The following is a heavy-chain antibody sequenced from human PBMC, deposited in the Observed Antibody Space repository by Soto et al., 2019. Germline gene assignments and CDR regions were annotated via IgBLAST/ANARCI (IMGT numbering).Heavy chain of an antibody. J-gene: IGHJ5*02. CDR3: AKDLLSQQWLRKWFDP. CDR2: ISGSGGST. V-gene: IGHV3-23*01. CDR1: GFTFSSYA. Sequence: GGSLRLSCAASGFTFSSYAMSWVRQAPGKGLEWVSAISGSGGSTYYADSVKGRFTISRDNSKNTLYLQMNSLRAEDTAVYYCAKDLLSQQWLRKWFDPSRQGTLVTVSS. D-gene: IGHD6-19*01.